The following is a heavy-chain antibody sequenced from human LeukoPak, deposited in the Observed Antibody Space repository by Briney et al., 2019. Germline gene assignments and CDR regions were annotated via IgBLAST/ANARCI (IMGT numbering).Heavy chain of an antibody. CDR3: ARGSRYYYGLGSYYNSPRYYYYYMDV. J-gene: IGHJ6*03. CDR2: IYYSGST. CDR1: GGSISSYY. Sequence: SETLSLTCTVSGGSISSYYWGWIRQPPGKGLEWIGSIYYSGSTYYNPSLKSRVTISVDTSKNQFSLKLSSVTAADTAVYYCARGSRYYYGLGSYYNSPRYYYYYMDVWGKGTTVTVSS. V-gene: IGHV4-39*07. D-gene: IGHD3-10*01.